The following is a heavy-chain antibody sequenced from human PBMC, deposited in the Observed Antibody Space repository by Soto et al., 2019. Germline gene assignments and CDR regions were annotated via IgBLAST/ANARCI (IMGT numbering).Heavy chain of an antibody. D-gene: IGHD4-17*01. Sequence: QDQLVQSGAEVKKPGSSVKVSCKAFGGPFSSHTFSWGRQAPGQGLEWMGRIIPALGTTTYAQKFQGRVTITADESVTTVYMELNSLRTEDTAVYYCARPDFGDYWYFDLWGRGTLVTVSS. CDR3: ARPDFGDYWYFDL. V-gene: IGHV1-69*08. CDR2: IIPALGTT. J-gene: IGHJ2*01. CDR1: GGPFSSHT.